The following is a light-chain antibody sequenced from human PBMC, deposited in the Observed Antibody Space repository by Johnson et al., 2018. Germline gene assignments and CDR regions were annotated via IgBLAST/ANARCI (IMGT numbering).Light chain of an antibody. CDR1: SSNIGNNY. Sequence: SVLTQPPSVSAAPGQTVTISCSGSSSNIGNNYVSWYQQLPGTAPKLLIYENNKRPSGIPYRFSGSKSGTSATLGITGLQTGDEADYYCGTWDSSLSAGNVFGTGTKVTVL. CDR2: ENN. CDR3: GTWDSSLSAGNV. J-gene: IGLJ1*01. V-gene: IGLV1-51*02.